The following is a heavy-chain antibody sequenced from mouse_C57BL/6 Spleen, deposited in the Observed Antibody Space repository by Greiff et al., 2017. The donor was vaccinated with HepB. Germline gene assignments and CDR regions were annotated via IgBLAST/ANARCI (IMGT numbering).Heavy chain of an antibody. V-gene: IGHV5-4*01. D-gene: IGHD2-1*01. CDR1: GFTFSSYA. CDR3: ARDGKSYYGNHEGFDY. J-gene: IGHJ2*01. CDR2: ISDGGSYT. Sequence: EVQLQQSGGGLVKPGGSLKLSCAASGFTFSSYAMSWVRQTPEKRLEWVATISDGGSYTYYPDNVKGRFTITRDNAKNNLYLQMSHLKSEDTAMYDGARDGKSYYGNHEGFDYWGQGTTLTVSS.